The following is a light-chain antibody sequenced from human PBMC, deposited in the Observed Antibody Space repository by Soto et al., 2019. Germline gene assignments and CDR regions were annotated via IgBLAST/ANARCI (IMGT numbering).Light chain of an antibody. J-gene: IGKJ2*01. CDR1: QSVSSY. Sequence: EVVLTQSPATLSLSPGNRATLSCRASQSVSSYLAWYQQKPGQAPRLLIYDASNRAAGIPARFSGSGSGTDFTLTISSLEPEDFAVYYCQQRDNWPPFMSTFGQGTKLEIK. CDR2: DAS. CDR3: QQRDNWPPFMST. V-gene: IGKV3-11*01.